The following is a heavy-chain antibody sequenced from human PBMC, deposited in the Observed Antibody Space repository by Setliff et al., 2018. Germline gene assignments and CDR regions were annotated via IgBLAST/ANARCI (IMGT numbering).Heavy chain of an antibody. Sequence: PGGSLRLSCAASGFTFSSHTMSWVRQVPGKGLEWVANINQGGGEQFYVDSVRGRFIISRDNAKNSLYLHMSSLRADDTAVYYCSRDVYDFRTGQADPWGQGTLVTVSS. D-gene: IGHD3-3*01. CDR2: INQGGGEQ. CDR3: SRDVYDFRTGQADP. J-gene: IGHJ5*02. V-gene: IGHV3-7*01. CDR1: GFTFSSHT.